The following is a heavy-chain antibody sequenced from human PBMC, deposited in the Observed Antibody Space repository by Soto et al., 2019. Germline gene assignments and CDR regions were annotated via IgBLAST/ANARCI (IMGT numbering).Heavy chain of an antibody. CDR2: IYFSGTA. J-gene: IGHJ4*02. D-gene: IGHD2-21*02. CDR1: GGSISNTSYY. CDR3: ARGAPGPIPNSYCDF. V-gene: IGHV4-39*01. Sequence: LQLQESGPGLVKPSETLSLTCSVSGGSISNTSYYWGWIRQSPGKGLEWLGNIYFSGTAYYTPSLRSRVTMSVDTSKNQCSLQFNSMTAADTGVYYCARGAPGPIPNSYCDFWGQGTLVTVSS.